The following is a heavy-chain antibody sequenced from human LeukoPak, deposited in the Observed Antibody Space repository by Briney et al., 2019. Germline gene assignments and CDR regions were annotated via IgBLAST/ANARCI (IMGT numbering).Heavy chain of an antibody. V-gene: IGHV3-48*01. D-gene: IGHD3-10*01. J-gene: IGHJ4*02. CDR3: AGLWFGESLIY. CDR2: ISSSSSTI. CDR1: GFTFSSYS. Sequence: GGSLRLSCAASGFTFSSYSMNWVRQAPGKGLEWVSYISSSSSTIYYADSVKGRFTISRDNAKNSLYLQMNSLRAEDTAVYYCAGLWFGESLIYWGQGTLVTVSS.